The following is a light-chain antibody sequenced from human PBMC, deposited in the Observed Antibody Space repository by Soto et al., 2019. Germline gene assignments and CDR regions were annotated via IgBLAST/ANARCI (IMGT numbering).Light chain of an antibody. CDR2: NSS. V-gene: IGKV3-20*01. J-gene: IGKJ1*01. CDR3: QQYRDLPQT. Sequence: EIVLTQSPGTLSFSPGERATLSCRASQSVRSNYLAWYQQKPGQAPRLLIYNSSTRATGIPDRFSGSGSGTDFTLTISRLEPEDFALYYCQQYRDLPQTFGQGTKVDIK. CDR1: QSVRSNY.